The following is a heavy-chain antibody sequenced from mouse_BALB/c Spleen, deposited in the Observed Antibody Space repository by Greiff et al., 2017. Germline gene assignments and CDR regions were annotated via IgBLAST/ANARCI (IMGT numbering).Heavy chain of an antibody. Sequence: QVQLQQSGAELMKPGASVKISCKATGYTFSSYWMEWVKQRPGHGLEWIGEILPGSGSTNYNEKFKGKATFTADTSSSTAYLQLSSLTSEDSAVYYCARRRQGHWDMDDWGAGTTVTVSS. D-gene: IGHD4-1*01. CDR2: ILPGSGST. CDR1: GYTFSSYW. J-gene: IGHJ4*01. V-gene: IGHV1-9*01. CDR3: ARRRQGHWDMDD.